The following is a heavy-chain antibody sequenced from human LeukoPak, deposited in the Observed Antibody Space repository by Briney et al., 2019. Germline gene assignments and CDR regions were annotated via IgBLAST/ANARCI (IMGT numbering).Heavy chain of an antibody. J-gene: IGHJ4*02. Sequence: PSETLSLTCAVYGGSFSGYYWSWIRQPPGKGLEWIGEINHSGSTNYNPSLKSRVTISVDTSKNQFSLKLSSVTAADTAVYYCARAARDFWSGYHIDYWGQGTLVTVSS. CDR2: INHSGST. D-gene: IGHD3-3*01. CDR1: GGSFSGYY. CDR3: ARAARDFWSGYHIDY. V-gene: IGHV4-34*01.